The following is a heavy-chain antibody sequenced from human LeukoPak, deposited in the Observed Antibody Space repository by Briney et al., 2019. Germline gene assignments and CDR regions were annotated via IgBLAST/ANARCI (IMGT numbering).Heavy chain of an antibody. D-gene: IGHD1-26*01. Sequence: PGGSLRLSCAAPGFLVRSIYMSWVRQAPGKGLEGVAGFYSGGRTYNADSVKGRLTSSRDNSKNTLYLQMNSRRAEDTAVYYCASGNSGSHYVEYYYGMDVWGQGTTVTVSS. CDR2: FYSGGRT. CDR3: ASGNSGSHYVEYYYGMDV. V-gene: IGHV3-53*01. CDR1: GFLVRSIY. J-gene: IGHJ6*02.